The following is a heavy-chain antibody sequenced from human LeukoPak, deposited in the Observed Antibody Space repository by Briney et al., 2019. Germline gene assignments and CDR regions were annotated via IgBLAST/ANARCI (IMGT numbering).Heavy chain of an antibody. CDR2: IRNKANSNTT. J-gene: IGHJ4*02. CDR3: VGGAVYYFDC. V-gene: IGHV3-72*01. Sequence: GGSLRLSCAASGFTFSDHYMDSVRQAPGKGLEWVGRIRNKANSNTTEYAASVKGRFTVSRDNSKNSLYLQMNSLKTEDTAVYYCVGGAVYYFDCWGQGTLVTVSS. CDR1: GFTFSDHY.